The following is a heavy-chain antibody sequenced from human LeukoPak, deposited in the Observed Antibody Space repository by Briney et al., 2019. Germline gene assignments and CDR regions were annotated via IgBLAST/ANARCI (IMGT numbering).Heavy chain of an antibody. CDR1: GFTFSSYW. J-gene: IGHJ4*02. Sequence: PGGSLRLSCAASGFTFSSYWMHWVRQAPGKGLVWVSRINSDGSSTIYADSVKGRFTISRDNAKNTLYLQMNSLRAEDTAVYYCARQDDYGDYCLDYWGQGTLVTVSS. D-gene: IGHD4-17*01. V-gene: IGHV3-74*01. CDR2: INSDGSST. CDR3: ARQDDYGDYCLDY.